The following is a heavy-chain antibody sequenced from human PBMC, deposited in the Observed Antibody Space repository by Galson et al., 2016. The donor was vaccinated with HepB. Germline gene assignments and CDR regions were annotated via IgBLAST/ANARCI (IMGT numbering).Heavy chain of an antibody. J-gene: IGHJ4*02. Sequence: QSGAEVKKSGESLQISCQISGDRSSIYRIAWVRQMPGKGLEWMGIIYLGDSETTYSPSFQGQVTISADKSISTAYLQWSSLKASDTAMYYCARRRLEAATTYFDYWGQGTLVTVSS. V-gene: IGHV5-51*01. CDR3: ARRRLEAATTYFDY. CDR1: GDRSSIYR. CDR2: IYLGDSET. D-gene: IGHD2-15*01.